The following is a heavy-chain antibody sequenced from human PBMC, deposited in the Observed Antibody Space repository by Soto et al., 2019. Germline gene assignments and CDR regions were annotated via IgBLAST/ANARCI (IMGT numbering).Heavy chain of an antibody. CDR2: IIPIFGTA. V-gene: IGHV1-69*06. Sequence: ASVKISCKASGGTFSSYAISWVRQAPGQGLEWMGGIIPIFGTANYAQKFQGRVTITADKSTSTAYMELSSLRSEDTAVYYCASLGYNWNDNWFDPWGEGTLVTVS. J-gene: IGHJ5*02. CDR3: ASLGYNWNDNWFDP. CDR1: GGTFSSYA. D-gene: IGHD1-20*01.